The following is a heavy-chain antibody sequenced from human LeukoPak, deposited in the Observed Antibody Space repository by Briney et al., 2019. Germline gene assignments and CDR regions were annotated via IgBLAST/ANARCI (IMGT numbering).Heavy chain of an antibody. J-gene: IGHJ3*02. V-gene: IGHV3-48*01. CDR3: ARDLDNFWSGYYLIGAFDI. D-gene: IGHD3-3*01. Sequence: GGSLRLSCAASGFTFSSYAMSWVRQAPGKGLEWLSYISSSSSTIYYADSVKGRFTISRDNAKNSLYLQMNSLRAEDTAVYHCARDLDNFWSGYYLIGAFDIWGQGTMVTVSS. CDR1: GFTFSSYA. CDR2: ISSSSSTI.